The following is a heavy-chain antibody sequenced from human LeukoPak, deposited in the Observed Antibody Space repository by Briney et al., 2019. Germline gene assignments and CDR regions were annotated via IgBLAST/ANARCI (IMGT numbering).Heavy chain of an antibody. V-gene: IGHV1-2*02. Sequence: ASVTVSFKSSVYTFTFYYMHWVRQAPGQGLEWMGWINPNSGGTNYAQKFQGRVTMTRDTSISTAYMELSRLRSDDTAVYYCARDLDAEAAEGCDYWGQGTLVTVSS. CDR3: ARDLDAEAAEGCDY. CDR2: INPNSGGT. J-gene: IGHJ4*02. D-gene: IGHD6-13*01. CDR1: VYTFTFYY.